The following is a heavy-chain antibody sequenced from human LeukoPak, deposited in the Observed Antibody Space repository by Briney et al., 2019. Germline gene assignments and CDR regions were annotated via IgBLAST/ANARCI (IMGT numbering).Heavy chain of an antibody. J-gene: IGHJ4*02. D-gene: IGHD5-18*01. CDR2: ISSSSSYI. V-gene: IGHV3-21*01. Sequence: GGSLRLSCAASGFTFSSYSMNWVRQAPGKGLEWVSSISSSSSYIYYADSVKGRFTISRDNAKNSLYLQMNSLRAEDTAVYYCARGRGYSYGYSLKDPYYFDYWGQGTLVTVSS. CDR3: ARGRGYSYGYSLKDPYYFDY. CDR1: GFTFSSYS.